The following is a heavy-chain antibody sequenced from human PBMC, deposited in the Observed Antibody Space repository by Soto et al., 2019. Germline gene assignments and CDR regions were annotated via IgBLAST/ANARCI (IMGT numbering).Heavy chain of an antibody. Sequence: QVQLVQSGPEVKKPGASVKVSCKTSGYTFTNFGISWVRQAPGQGLERMGWVTTDKGKTTYAQKFQGRVTMTTDTSTSTDYMELRSLRSDDTAVYYCATRSPAFDYWGQGTLVTVSS. V-gene: IGHV1-18*01. J-gene: IGHJ4*02. CDR3: ATRSPAFDY. CDR1: GYTFTNFG. CDR2: VTTDKGKT.